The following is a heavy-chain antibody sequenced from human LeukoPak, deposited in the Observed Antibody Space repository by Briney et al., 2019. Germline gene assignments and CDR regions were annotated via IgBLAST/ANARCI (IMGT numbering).Heavy chain of an antibody. J-gene: IGHJ4*02. CDR2: ISSSSSYI. CDR3: ARDTHYYDSSGYLPHDY. Sequence: PGGSLRLSCAASGFTFSSYSMNWVRQAPGKGLKWVSSISSSSSYIYYADSVKGRFTISRDNAKNSLYLQMNSLRAEDTAVYYCARDTHYYDSSGYLPHDYWGQGTLVTVSS. V-gene: IGHV3-21*01. CDR1: GFTFSSYS. D-gene: IGHD3-22*01.